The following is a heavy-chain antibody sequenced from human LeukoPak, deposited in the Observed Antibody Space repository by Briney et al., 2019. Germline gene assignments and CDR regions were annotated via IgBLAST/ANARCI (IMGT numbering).Heavy chain of an antibody. V-gene: IGHV4-59*01. CDR1: GGSISSYY. D-gene: IGHD5-24*01. J-gene: IGHJ6*03. Sequence: PSETLSLTCTVSGGSISSYYWSWIRQPPGKGLEWIGYIYYSGSTNYNPSLKSRVTISVDTSKNQFSLKLSSVTAADTAVYYCARVLRDGYNPGYYYYMDVWGKGTTVTISS. CDR2: IYYSGST. CDR3: ARVLRDGYNPGYYYYMDV.